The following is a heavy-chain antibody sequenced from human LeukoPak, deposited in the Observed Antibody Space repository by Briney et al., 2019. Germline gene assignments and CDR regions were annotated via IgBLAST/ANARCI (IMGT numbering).Heavy chain of an antibody. CDR2: INQGGSVK. D-gene: IGHD5-12*01. V-gene: IGHV3-7*01. Sequence: AGGSLRLSCAASGFSFRDFWMTWVRQAPGKVLEWVANINQGGSVKYYVDSVKGRFTISRDDAESSLYVQMNSLRDEDTAVYYCARFGYSGWNLEYWGQGTLVTVSS. CDR1: GFSFRDFW. CDR3: ARFGYSGWNLEY. J-gene: IGHJ4*02.